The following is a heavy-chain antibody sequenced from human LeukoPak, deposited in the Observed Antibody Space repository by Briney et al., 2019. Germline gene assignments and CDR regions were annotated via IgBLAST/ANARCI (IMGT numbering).Heavy chain of an antibody. Sequence: GGSLSVSRAASRFTFSRDWMAWVRQAPGKGLEWVANIKQDGGEQFYLDSVKGRFTISRDNRRNSLYLHMNSLRAEDTAVYYCARVSAEWLLSYWGQGTLVTVSS. CDR2: IKQDGGEQ. CDR3: ARVSAEWLLSY. V-gene: IGHV3-7*01. J-gene: IGHJ4*02. CDR1: RFTFSRDW. D-gene: IGHD3-3*01.